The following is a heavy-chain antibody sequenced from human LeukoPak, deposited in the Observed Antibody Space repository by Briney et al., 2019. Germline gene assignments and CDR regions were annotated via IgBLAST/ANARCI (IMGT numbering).Heavy chain of an antibody. CDR1: GFSLNTRAMC. Sequence: ESGPALVKPTQTLTLTCTFSGFSLNTRAMCVSWIRQPPEKALEWLAFIDWSDDKYYSASLKTRLTISKDTSKNQVVLTMTNMDPVDTATYYCASGLSWNFDYWGQGTLVTVSS. V-gene: IGHV2-70*01. CDR2: IDWSDDK. J-gene: IGHJ4*02. CDR3: ASGLSWNFDY. D-gene: IGHD2-15*01.